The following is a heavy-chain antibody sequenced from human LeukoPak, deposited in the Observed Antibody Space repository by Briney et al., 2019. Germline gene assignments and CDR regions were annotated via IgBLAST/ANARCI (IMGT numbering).Heavy chain of an antibody. CDR2: ISYSGST. Sequence: SETLSLTCTVSGGSISGYYWTWIRQPPGKGLEWIGYISYSGSTSSHPSLKSRDIISLDMSKSQFSLKLTSVTAADTAVYYCVRGYSGYPYYLDYWGQGTLVTVSS. CDR1: GGSISGYY. J-gene: IGHJ4*02. CDR3: VRGYSGYPYYLDY. D-gene: IGHD5-12*01. V-gene: IGHV4-59*08.